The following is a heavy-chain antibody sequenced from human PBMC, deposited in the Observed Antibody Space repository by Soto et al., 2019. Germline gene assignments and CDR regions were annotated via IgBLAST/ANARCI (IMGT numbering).Heavy chain of an antibody. D-gene: IGHD2-8*01. CDR1: GFTFTSYG. V-gene: IGHV3-30*18. J-gene: IGHJ4*02. Sequence: GGSLRLSCAVSGFTFTSYGMHWVRQAPGKGLEWVAFISYDGYNKYYGDSVKGRFTISRDDSKNTLDLQMNSLRAEDTAVYSCAKDLILYRKEATNSWDYWGQGTLVTVSS. CDR3: AKDLILYRKEATNSWDY. CDR2: ISYDGYNK.